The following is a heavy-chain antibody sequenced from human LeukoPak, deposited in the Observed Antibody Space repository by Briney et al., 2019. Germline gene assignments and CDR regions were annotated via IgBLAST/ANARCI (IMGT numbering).Heavy chain of an antibody. Sequence: SETLSLTCTVSGGSISSYYWSWIRQPPGKGLEWIGYIYYSGSTNYNPSLKSRVTISVDTSKNQFSLKLRSVTAADTAVYYCARDVGASNFDSWGQGVQVTVSS. D-gene: IGHD1-26*01. J-gene: IGHJ4*02. CDR2: IYYSGST. CDR3: ARDVGASNFDS. CDR1: GGSISSYY. V-gene: IGHV4-59*12.